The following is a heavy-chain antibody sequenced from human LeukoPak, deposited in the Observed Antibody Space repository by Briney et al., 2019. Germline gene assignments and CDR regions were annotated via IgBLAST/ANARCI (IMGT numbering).Heavy chain of an antibody. Sequence: PGGSLRLSCAASRFTFSSYGMSWVRQAPGKGLEWVSAISGSGGSTYYADSVKGRFTISRDNSKNTLYLQMNSLRAEDTAVYYCAKDSSQGRITMVRGYFDYWGQGTLVTVSS. J-gene: IGHJ4*02. CDR2: ISGSGGST. CDR1: RFTFSSYG. V-gene: IGHV3-23*01. CDR3: AKDSSQGRITMVRGYFDY. D-gene: IGHD3-10*01.